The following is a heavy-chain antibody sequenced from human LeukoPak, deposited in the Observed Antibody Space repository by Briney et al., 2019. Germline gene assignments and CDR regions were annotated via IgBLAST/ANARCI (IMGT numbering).Heavy chain of an antibody. J-gene: IGHJ4*02. CDR3: ARDYGSGNSQIFDY. D-gene: IGHD3-10*01. CDR2: IYYSGST. Sequence: SETLSVTCTVSGGSISSYYWSWIRQPPGKGLEWIGYIYYSGSTNYNPSLKSRVTISVDTSKNQFSLKLKSVTAADTAMYYCARDYGSGNSQIFDYWGQGTLVTVSS. CDR1: GGSISSYY. V-gene: IGHV4-59*01.